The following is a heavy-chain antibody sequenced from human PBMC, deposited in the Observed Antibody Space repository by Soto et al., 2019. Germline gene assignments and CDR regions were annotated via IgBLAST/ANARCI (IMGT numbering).Heavy chain of an antibody. V-gene: IGHV1-69*01. J-gene: IGHJ4*02. CDR3: ARVGPAHYYDSSGYYSPLDY. D-gene: IGHD3-22*01. Sequence: QVQLVQSGAEVKKPGSSVKVSCKASGATFSSYAINWVRQAPGQGLEWMGGIIPMFGTANYAQKFKGRVTITAGESTSTVYMELSSLRSEGTAVYYCARVGPAHYYDSSGYYSPLDYWGQGTLVTVSS. CDR1: GATFSSYA. CDR2: IIPMFGTA.